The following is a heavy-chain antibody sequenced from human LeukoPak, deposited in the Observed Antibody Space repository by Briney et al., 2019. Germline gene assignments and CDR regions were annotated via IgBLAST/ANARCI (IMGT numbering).Heavy chain of an antibody. V-gene: IGHV4-59*08. CDR3: ARKTYCSGGRCYGENWFDP. D-gene: IGHD2-15*01. CDR2: IFYTGNA. Sequence: SETLSLTCTVTGGSTSGYHWNWIRQSPGKGLEWIANIFYTGNADYSPSLKSRVTISVDTSKNEISLILRSVTAADTAVYYCARKTYCSGGRCYGENWFDPWGQGTLVTVSS. J-gene: IGHJ5*02. CDR1: GGSTSGYH.